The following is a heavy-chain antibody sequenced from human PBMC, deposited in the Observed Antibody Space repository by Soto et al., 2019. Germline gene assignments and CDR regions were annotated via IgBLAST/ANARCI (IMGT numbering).Heavy chain of an antibody. V-gene: IGHV3-30-3*01. CDR1: GFTFSSYA. J-gene: IGHJ4*02. D-gene: IGHD3-22*01. Sequence: GGSLRLSCAASGFTFSSYAMHWVRQAPGKGLEWVAIISYDGSNKYYADSVKGRFTISRDISKNTLYLQMNSLRAEDTAVYYCARAPGSSGYSDYFDYWGQGT. CDR3: ARAPGSSGYSDYFDY. CDR2: ISYDGSNK.